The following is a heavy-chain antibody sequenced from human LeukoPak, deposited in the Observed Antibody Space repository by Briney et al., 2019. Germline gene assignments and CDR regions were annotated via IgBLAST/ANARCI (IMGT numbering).Heavy chain of an antibody. J-gene: IGHJ5*02. D-gene: IGHD3-22*01. CDR1: GYTFTNYW. CDR3: ARQRYYDSSGQFDP. V-gene: IGHV5-51*01. CDR2: IYPGDSDT. Sequence: GESLKISRKGSGYTFTNYWIGWVRQMPGKGLEWMGIIYPGDSDTRYSPSFQGQVTISADKSISTAYLQWSSLKASDTAMYYCARQRYYDSSGQFDPWGQGTLVTVSS.